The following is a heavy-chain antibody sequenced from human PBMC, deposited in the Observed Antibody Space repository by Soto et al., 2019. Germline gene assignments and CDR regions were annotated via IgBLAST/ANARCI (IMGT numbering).Heavy chain of an antibody. CDR3: ARKSNYYYYGMDV. J-gene: IGHJ6*02. Sequence: GPPVQVSCKASGYTFTGYYMHWVRQAPGQGLEWMGWINPNSGGTNYAQKFQGRVTMTRDTSISTAYMELSRLRSDDTAVYYCARKSNYYYYGMDVWGQGTTVTVSS. CDR2: INPNSGGT. CDR1: GYTFTGYY. V-gene: IGHV1-2*02.